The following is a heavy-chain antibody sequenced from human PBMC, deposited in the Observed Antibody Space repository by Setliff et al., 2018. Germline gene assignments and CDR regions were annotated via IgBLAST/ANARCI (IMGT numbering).Heavy chain of an antibody. CDR1: GASISSGTYY. D-gene: IGHD1-1*01. J-gene: IGHJ4*02. V-gene: IGHV4-39*01. CDR2: IHYRGTT. Sequence: SETLSLTCTVSGASISSGTYYWAWIRQPPGKGLEWIGRIHYRGTTYSNASLASRLTISVDTAKNQFSLKLTSVTAADTAVYYCARTGTYRYLDYWGQGTLVTVSS. CDR3: ARTGTYRYLDY.